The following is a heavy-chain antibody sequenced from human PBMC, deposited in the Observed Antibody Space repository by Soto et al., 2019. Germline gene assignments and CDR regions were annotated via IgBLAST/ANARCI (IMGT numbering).Heavy chain of an antibody. D-gene: IGHD3-22*01. CDR3: AKGSSGYQKGYYYYYGMDV. J-gene: IGHJ6*02. V-gene: IGHV3-23*01. Sequence: GGSLRLSCAASGFTFSSYAMSWVRQAPGKGLEWVSAISGSGGSTYYAASVKGRFTIFRDNSKNTLYLQMNSLRAEDTAVYYCAKGSSGYQKGYYYYYGMDVWGQGTTVTVSS. CDR1: GFTFSSYA. CDR2: ISGSGGST.